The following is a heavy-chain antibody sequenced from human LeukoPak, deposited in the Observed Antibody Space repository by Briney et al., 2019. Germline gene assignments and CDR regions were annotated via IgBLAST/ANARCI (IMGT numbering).Heavy chain of an antibody. V-gene: IGHV3-48*01. J-gene: IGHJ4*02. D-gene: IGHD3-3*01. CDR2: ISSSSSTI. Sequence: GGSLRLSCAASGFTFSSHSMNWVRQAPGKGLEWVSYISSSSSTIYYADSVKGRFTISRDNAKNSLYLQMNSLRAEDTAVYYCARDEGTIFGVVPTYYFDYWGQGTLVTVSS. CDR3: ARDEGTIFGVVPTYYFDY. CDR1: GFTFSSHS.